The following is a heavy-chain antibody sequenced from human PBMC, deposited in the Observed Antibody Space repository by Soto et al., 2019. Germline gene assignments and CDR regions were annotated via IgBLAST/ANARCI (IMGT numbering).Heavy chain of an antibody. CDR3: AAAPNYYDTGDRAFDI. Sequence: GASVKVSCKASGFTFTSSAVQWVRQARGQRLEWIGWIVVGSGNTNYAQKFQERVTITRDMSTSTAYMELSGLRSEDTAVYYCAAAPNYYDTGDRAFDIWGQGTMVTVSS. D-gene: IGHD3-22*01. CDR1: GFTFTSSA. J-gene: IGHJ3*02. CDR2: IVVGSGNT. V-gene: IGHV1-58*01.